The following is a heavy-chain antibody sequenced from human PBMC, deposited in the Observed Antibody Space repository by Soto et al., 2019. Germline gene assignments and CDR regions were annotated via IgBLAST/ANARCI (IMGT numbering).Heavy chain of an antibody. J-gene: IGHJ4*02. D-gene: IGHD6-19*01. CDR2: TSSDGGTK. CDR3: AREVVLTQWYFDN. Sequence: PWGSLILSCAPSVFTFSGYSMHWFRQAPGKGLDWVAVTSSDGGTKFYADSVKGRFTVSRDNSKNTLYLQMNSLRAEDTAVYFCAREVVLTQWYFDNWGQGISVTVSS. V-gene: IGHV3-30-3*01. CDR1: VFTFSGYS.